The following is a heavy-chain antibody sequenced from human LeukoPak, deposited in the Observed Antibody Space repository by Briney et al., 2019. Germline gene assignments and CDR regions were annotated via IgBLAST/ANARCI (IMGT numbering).Heavy chain of an antibody. J-gene: IGHJ4*02. V-gene: IGHV4-4*02. CDR1: GGSISSRNW. CDR3: ARDQAAAGTGFDY. D-gene: IGHD6-13*01. Sequence: SETLSLTCAVSGGSISSRNWWTWVRQPPGKRLEWVGDIFHTGSTNYNPSLKSRVTISVDKSKNQFSLKLSSVTAADTAVYYCARDQAAAGTGFDYWGQGTLVTVSS. CDR2: IFHTGST.